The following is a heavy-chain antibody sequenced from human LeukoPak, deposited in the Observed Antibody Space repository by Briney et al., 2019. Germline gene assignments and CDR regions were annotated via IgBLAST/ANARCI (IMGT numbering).Heavy chain of an antibody. CDR1: GYNFTSFG. CDR3: ARDSPRPEWLQEYYFDS. CDR2: ISAYNGHT. Sequence: GASVKVSCKTSGYNFTSFGIIWVRQVPGQGLEWMGWISAYNGHTNYGQKFQDRIAMTADTSTTTAFMELRSLRSDDTAMYFCARDSPRPEWLQEYYFDSWGQGTLVTVSS. V-gene: IGHV1-18*01. J-gene: IGHJ4*02. D-gene: IGHD5-12*01.